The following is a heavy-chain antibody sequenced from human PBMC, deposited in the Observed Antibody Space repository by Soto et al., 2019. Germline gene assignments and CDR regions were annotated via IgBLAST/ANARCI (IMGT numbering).Heavy chain of an antibody. V-gene: IGHV3-30-3*01. J-gene: IGHJ4*02. CDR1: GFTFSSYA. D-gene: IGHD6-13*01. CDR3: ARETGIAFDY. Sequence: GGSLRFSCAASGFTFSSYAMHWVRQAPGKGLEWVAVISYDGSNKYYADSVKGRFTISRDNSKNTLYLQMNSLRAEDTAVYYCARETGIAFDYWGQGTLVTVSS. CDR2: ISYDGSNK.